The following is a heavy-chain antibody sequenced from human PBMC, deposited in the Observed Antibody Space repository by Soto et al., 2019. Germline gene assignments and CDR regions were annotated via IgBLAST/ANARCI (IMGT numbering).Heavy chain of an antibody. V-gene: IGHV1-69*01. CDR2: IIPMFGTA. CDR3: ARDFFSIRDRISAAGSTYWFFDL. CDR1: GGTFSGYP. J-gene: IGHJ2*01. D-gene: IGHD6-13*01. Sequence: QVQLVQSGAEVKKPGSSVKVSCKASGGTFSGYPISWVRQAPGQGLEWMGGIIPMFGTANYTQKLQGRVTIIADASTSTAYMERSSLRSEYTAVYYFARDFFSIRDRISAAGSTYWFFDLWGRGTLVTVSS.